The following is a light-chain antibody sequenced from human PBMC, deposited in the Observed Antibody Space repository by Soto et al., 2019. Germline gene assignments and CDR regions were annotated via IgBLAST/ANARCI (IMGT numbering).Light chain of an antibody. Sequence: QSVLTQPPSVSAAPGQKVTISCSGNSSNIGSNDVSWYQQLPGKAPKLLIYENSQRPSGIPDRFSGSKSGTSATLGTTGLQTGDEADYYCGTWDSSLIALFGTGTKLTVL. CDR3: GTWDSSLIAL. CDR2: ENS. V-gene: IGLV1-51*02. J-gene: IGLJ1*01. CDR1: SSNIGSND.